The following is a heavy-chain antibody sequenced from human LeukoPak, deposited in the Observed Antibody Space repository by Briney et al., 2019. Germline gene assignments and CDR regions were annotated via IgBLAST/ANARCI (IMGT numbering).Heavy chain of an antibody. CDR1: GGSISSYY. Sequence: SETLSLTCTVSGGSISSYYWSWIRQPAGKGLEWIGRIYTSGSTNYNPSLKSRVTMSVDTSKNQFSLKLSSVTVADTAVYYCAREDYYRVGRPNYFDYWGQGTLVTVSS. J-gene: IGHJ4*02. CDR3: AREDYYRVGRPNYFDY. D-gene: IGHD1-26*01. V-gene: IGHV4-4*07. CDR2: IYTSGST.